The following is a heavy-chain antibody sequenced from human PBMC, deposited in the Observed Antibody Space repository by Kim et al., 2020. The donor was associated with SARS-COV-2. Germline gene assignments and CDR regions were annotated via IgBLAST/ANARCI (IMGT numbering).Heavy chain of an antibody. CDR2: INTNTGNP. Sequence: ASVKVSCKASGYTFTSYVMNWVRQAPGQGLEWMGWINTNTGNPTYAQGFTGRFVFSLDTSVSTAYLQISSLKAEDTAVYYCARDRRLTIFGGGRSWFDPLGQGTLVTVSS. D-gene: IGHD3-3*01. CDR3: ARDRRLTIFGGGRSWFDP. J-gene: IGHJ5*02. V-gene: IGHV7-4-1*02. CDR1: GYTFTSYV.